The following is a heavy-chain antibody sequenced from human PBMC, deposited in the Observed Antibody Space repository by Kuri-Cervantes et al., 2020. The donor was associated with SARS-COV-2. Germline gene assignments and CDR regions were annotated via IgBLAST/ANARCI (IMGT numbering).Heavy chain of an antibody. Sequence: GGSLRLSCAASGFTFSSYAMHWARQAPGKGLEWVAVISYDGSNKYYADSVKGRFTISRDDSTDTAHLQMNSLRVDDTAIYYCARIAGTSRDYFDYWGQGTLVTVSS. CDR3: ARIAGTSRDYFDY. CDR2: ISYDGSNK. CDR1: GFTFSSYA. D-gene: IGHD2-21*01. V-gene: IGHV3-30*14. J-gene: IGHJ4*02.